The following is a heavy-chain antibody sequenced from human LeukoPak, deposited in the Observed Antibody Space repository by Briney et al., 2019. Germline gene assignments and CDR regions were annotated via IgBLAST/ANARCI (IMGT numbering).Heavy chain of an antibody. CDR3: ASVDSGTAYLRYDY. Sequence: GASVKVSCKASGYTFTGHYVHWLRQAPGQGLEWMGRINPNSSVTNYAQKFQGRVTFTRDTSISTAYVGLSRLRSEDTAIYYCASVDSGTAYLRYDYWGQGTLVTVSS. CDR2: INPNSSVT. CDR1: GYTFTGHY. D-gene: IGHD3/OR15-3a*01. V-gene: IGHV1-2*06. J-gene: IGHJ4*02.